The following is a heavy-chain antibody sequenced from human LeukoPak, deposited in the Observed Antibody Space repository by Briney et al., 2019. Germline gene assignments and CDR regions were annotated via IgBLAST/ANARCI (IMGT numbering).Heavy chain of an antibody. J-gene: IGHJ3*01. CDR2: INSDGSEG. Sequence: GGSLRLSCAVSGFTFSGFWMSWSRQAPGKGLEWVASINSDGSEGYYADVVKGRFTISRDNAKNSLYPQINSLRAEDTAVYYCARSSYSSSSSVWGQGTMVTVSS. CDR3: ARSSYSSSSSV. V-gene: IGHV3-7*03. CDR1: GFTFSGFW. D-gene: IGHD6-6*01.